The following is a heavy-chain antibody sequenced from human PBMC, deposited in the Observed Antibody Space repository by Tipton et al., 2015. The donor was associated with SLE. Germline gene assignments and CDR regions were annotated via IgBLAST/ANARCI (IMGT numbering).Heavy chain of an antibody. J-gene: IGHJ2*01. V-gene: IGHV4-39*07. Sequence: LRLSCTVSGGYISSSSYYWGWIRQPPGKGLEWIGNIYYSGSTNYNPSLKSRVTISVDTSKNQFSLKLSSVTAADTAVYYCARDGGDYWYFDLWGRGTLVTVSS. CDR1: GGYISSSSYY. D-gene: IGHD2-21*01. CDR3: ARDGGDYWYFDL. CDR2: IYYSGST.